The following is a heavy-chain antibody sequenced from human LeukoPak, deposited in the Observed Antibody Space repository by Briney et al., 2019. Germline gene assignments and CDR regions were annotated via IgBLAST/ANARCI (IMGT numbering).Heavy chain of an antibody. Sequence: HSGRSLRLSCAPSGFTFSSYEMNWVRQAPGKGLEWVPYISSSGSTIYYADSVKGRFTISRDNAKNSLYLQMNSLRAEDTAVYYCARVGGWLRLNDAFDIWGQGTMVTVSS. CDR1: GFTFSSYE. J-gene: IGHJ3*02. CDR3: ARVGGWLRLNDAFDI. CDR2: ISSSGSTI. D-gene: IGHD5-12*01. V-gene: IGHV3-48*03.